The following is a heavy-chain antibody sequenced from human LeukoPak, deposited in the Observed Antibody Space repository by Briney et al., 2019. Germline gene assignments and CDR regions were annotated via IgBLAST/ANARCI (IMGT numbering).Heavy chain of an antibody. CDR2: IIPIFGTA. CDR3: ASSTRPASTGLYSFDY. CDR1: GGTFSSYA. Sequence: ASVKVSCKASGGTFSSYAISWVRQAPGQGLEWMGGIIPIFGTANYAQKFQGRVTITTDESTSTAYMELSSLRSEDTAVYYCASSTRPASTGLYSFDYWGQGTLVTVSS. D-gene: IGHD3-9*01. V-gene: IGHV1-69*05. J-gene: IGHJ4*02.